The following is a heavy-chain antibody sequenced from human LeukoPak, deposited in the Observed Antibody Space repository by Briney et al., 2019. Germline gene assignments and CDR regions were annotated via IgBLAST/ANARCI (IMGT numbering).Heavy chain of an antibody. V-gene: IGHV3-20*04. D-gene: IGHD2-2*01. J-gene: IGHJ5*02. CDR3: VRDRCSSASCHDSPNWFDP. CDR1: GFTFDDYG. CDR2: VNWIAGST. Sequence: GGSLRLSCAASGFTFDDYGMSWVRQAPWKGLEWISGVNWIAGSTGYADSVKGRFTISRDNAKNSLYLQMNSLRAEDTALYYCVRDRCSSASCHDSPNWFDPWGQGTLVTVSS.